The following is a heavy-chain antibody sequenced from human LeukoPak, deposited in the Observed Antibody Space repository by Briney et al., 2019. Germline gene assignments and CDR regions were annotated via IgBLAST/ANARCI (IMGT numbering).Heavy chain of an antibody. CDR3: VRITVYYYYHIDV. Sequence: PGGSLRLSCAAPGFNSDGYGMSWVRQAPGKGLEWVCDIKWDGGGTAYADSVKGRFFISRDNAKNSLYLEMNSLRAEDTVLYYCVRITVYYYYHIDVGGKGTGVTVSS. CDR1: GFNSDGYG. J-gene: IGHJ6*03. D-gene: IGHD4-11*01. CDR2: IKWDGGGT. V-gene: IGHV3-20*04.